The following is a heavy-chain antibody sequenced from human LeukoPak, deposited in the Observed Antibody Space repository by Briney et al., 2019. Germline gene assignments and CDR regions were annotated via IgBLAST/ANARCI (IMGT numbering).Heavy chain of an antibody. CDR2: INPNSGGT. CDR1: GYTFTGYY. J-gene: IGHJ4*02. D-gene: IGHD2-15*01. CDR3: TRDHCRGDNCPSFDY. Sequence: GASVKVSCKASGYTFTGYYMHWVQQAPGQGLEWMGWINPNSGGTNYAQKFQGRVTMTTDTSTSTAYMDLRSLRSDDTAVYYCTRDHCRGDNCPSFDYWGQGTLVTVSS. V-gene: IGHV1-2*02.